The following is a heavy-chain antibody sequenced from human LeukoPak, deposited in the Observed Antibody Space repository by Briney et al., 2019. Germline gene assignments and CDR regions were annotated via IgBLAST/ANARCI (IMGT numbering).Heavy chain of an antibody. J-gene: IGHJ4*02. CDR1: GYTLTSYY. V-gene: IGHV1-46*01. D-gene: IGHD1-26*01. Sequence: ASVKVSCKASGYTLTSYYMHWVRQAPGQGLEWMGIINPSGGSTSYAQKFQGRVTMTRDMSTSTVYMELSSLRSEDTAVYYCARDIVGATPIDYWGQGTLVTVSS. CDR2: INPSGGST. CDR3: ARDIVGATPIDY.